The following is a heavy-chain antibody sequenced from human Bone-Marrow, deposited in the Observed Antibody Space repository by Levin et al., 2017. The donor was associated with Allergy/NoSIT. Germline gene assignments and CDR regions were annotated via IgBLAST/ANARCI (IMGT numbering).Heavy chain of an antibody. D-gene: IGHD6-13*01. CDR1: EFTVFNNY. Sequence: GGSLRLSCAASEFTVFNNYMSWVRQAPGKGLEWVSTIYSSGVTNYADSVKGRFIISRDRSKNTLYLQMNRLIDEDTAVYYCSRKTDSNPPGAYWGQGTLVTVSS. J-gene: IGHJ4*02. CDR2: IYSSGVT. V-gene: IGHV3-53*01. CDR3: SRKTDSNPPGAY.